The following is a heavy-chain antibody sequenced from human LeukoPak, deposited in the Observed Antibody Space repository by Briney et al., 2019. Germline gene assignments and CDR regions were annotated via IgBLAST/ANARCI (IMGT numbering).Heavy chain of an antibody. Sequence: PSETLSLTCTISGCSIRSYYWSWIRQPPGQGLEWIGYIYYSGSTNYNPSLKSRVTISVDTSKNQVSLKLTSVTAADAAVYYCVRGNGWYAYWGQGTLVTVSS. D-gene: IGHD6-19*01. V-gene: IGHV4-59*01. CDR1: GCSIRSYY. CDR3: VRGNGWYAY. J-gene: IGHJ4*02. CDR2: IYYSGST.